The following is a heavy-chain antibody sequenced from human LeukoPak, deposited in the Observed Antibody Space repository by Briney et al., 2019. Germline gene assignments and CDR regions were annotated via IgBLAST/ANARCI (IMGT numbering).Heavy chain of an antibody. CDR2: INSDGTIT. CDR3: AGSGITVTTSYFYYMDV. D-gene: IGHD4-17*01. J-gene: IGHJ6*03. CDR1: GFTFSSYS. V-gene: IGHV3-74*01. Sequence: PGGSLRLSCAGSGFTFSSYSISWVRRAPGKGLVWVSRINSDGTITNYADSVKGRFTISRDNAKNTLSLQLNSLRAEDTAVYYCAGSGITVTTSYFYYMDVWGKGTTVTVSS.